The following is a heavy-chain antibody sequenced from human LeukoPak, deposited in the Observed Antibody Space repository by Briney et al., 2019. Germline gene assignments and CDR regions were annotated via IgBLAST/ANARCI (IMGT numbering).Heavy chain of an antibody. CDR1: GFTFDDYA. Sequence: GGSLRLSCAAFGFTFDDYAMHWVRRAPGKGLEWVPGISWNSGSIGYADSVKGRFTISRDNAKNSLYLQMNSLRAEDTALYYCAKDKGPYYDLLYYFDYWGQGTLVTVSS. D-gene: IGHD3-3*01. CDR2: ISWNSGSI. CDR3: AKDKGPYYDLLYYFDY. J-gene: IGHJ4*02. V-gene: IGHV3-9*01.